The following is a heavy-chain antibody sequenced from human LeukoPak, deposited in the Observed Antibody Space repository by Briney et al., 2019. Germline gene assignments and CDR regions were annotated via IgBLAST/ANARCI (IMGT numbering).Heavy chain of an antibody. CDR3: GRLDDRDFGDRGYLDL. CDR1: GRGLRHHSYY. J-gene: IGHJ2*01. Sequence: SETLSLTCTVSGRGLRHHSYYWVWLRQPPGKGLEGIGSINWSGSTIYNSSLKSRVSLSIDMSKNQVSLRLTSATAADTAVYYCGRLDDRDFGDRGYLDLWGRGTLVTVSS. CDR2: INWSGST. V-gene: IGHV4-39*01. D-gene: IGHD4-17*01.